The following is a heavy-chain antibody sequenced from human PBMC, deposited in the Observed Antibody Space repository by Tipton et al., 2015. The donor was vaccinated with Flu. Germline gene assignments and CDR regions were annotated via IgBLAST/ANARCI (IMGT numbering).Heavy chain of an antibody. V-gene: IGHV4-59*01. J-gene: IGHJ3*02. CDR3: ARDTCYHDWITYDDAFDI. CDR1: GGSISTYY. D-gene: IGHD3-9*01. CDR2: IYYSGSA. Sequence: TLSLTCTVSGGSISTYYWSWVRQPPGKGLEWIGHIYYSGSANYNPSLKSRVTISVDTSKNQFSLRLTSVTAADTAVYYCARDTCYHDWITYDDAFDIWGQGKMVSVSS.